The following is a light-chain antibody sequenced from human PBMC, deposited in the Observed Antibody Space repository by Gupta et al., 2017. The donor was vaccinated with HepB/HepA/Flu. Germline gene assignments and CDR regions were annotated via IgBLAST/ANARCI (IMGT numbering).Light chain of an antibody. CDR1: QSLGYCVGSDW. Sequence: DVVLTQSPLSLHVTLGQPASISCRSSQSLGYCVGSDWLSWFQQRPGQSPWRLIYDVSNRDSRVPTMFSGSGSGTDFTFNISRVEDEDVGVYYCKQHNYLPHTFGQGTKLEI. V-gene: IGKV2-30*01. J-gene: IGKJ2*01. CDR2: DVS. CDR3: KQHNYLPHT.